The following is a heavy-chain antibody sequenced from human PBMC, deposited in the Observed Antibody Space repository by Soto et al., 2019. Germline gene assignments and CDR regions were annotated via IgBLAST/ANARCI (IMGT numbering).Heavy chain of an antibody. J-gene: IGHJ4*02. CDR3: ARSNWGYYFDY. D-gene: IGHD7-27*01. Sequence: SETLSLTCTVSSGSISSSSYYWGWIRQPPGKGLEWIGSIYYSGSTYYNPSLKSRVTISVDTSKNQFSLKLNSVTAADTAVYYCARSNWGYYFDYWGQGTLVTVSS. CDR1: SGSISSSSYY. CDR2: IYYSGST. V-gene: IGHV4-39*01.